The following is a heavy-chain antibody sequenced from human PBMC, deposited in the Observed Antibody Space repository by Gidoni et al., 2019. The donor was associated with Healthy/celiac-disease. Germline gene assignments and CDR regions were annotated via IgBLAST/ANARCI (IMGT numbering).Heavy chain of an antibody. D-gene: IGHD4-17*01. J-gene: IGHJ4*02. CDR3: ARQADYDFDY. V-gene: IGHV5-51*01. Sequence: KGLEWMGIIYPGDSDTRYSPAFQGQVTISADKSISPAYLQWSSLKASDTAMYYCARQADYDFDYWGQGTLVTVSS. CDR2: IYPGDSDT.